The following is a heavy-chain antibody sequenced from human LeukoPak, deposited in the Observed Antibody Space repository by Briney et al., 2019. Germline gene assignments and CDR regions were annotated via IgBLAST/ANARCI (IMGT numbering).Heavy chain of an antibody. J-gene: IGHJ6*02. CDR3: AREGVGCSSTSCYDDYYYGMDV. D-gene: IGHD2-2*01. CDR2: TSAYNGNT. Sequence: ASVKVSRKASGYTFTSYGISWVRQAPGQGLEWMGWTSAYNGNTNYAQKLQGRVTMTTDTSTSTAYMELRSLRSDDTAVYYCAREGVGCSSTSCYDDYYYGMDVWGQGTTVTVSS. V-gene: IGHV1-18*01. CDR1: GYTFTSYG.